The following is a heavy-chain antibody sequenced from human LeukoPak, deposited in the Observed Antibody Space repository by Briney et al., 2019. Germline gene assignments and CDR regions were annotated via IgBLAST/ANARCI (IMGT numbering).Heavy chain of an antibody. J-gene: IGHJ4*02. Sequence: PGGSLRLSCAASGFTFSAYWMSWVRQAQGQGLEWVAHIKGDGSEKYSVDSVKGRFTISRDNAKSSLYLQMNSLRAEDTALYYCARGGFGYVYFDYWGQGSLVTVSS. V-gene: IGHV3-7*01. D-gene: IGHD2-8*01. CDR3: ARGGFGYVYFDY. CDR1: GFTFSAYW. CDR2: IKGDGSEK.